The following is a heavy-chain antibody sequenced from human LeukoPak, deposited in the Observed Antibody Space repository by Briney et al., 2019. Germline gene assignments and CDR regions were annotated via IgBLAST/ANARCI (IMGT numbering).Heavy chain of an antibody. J-gene: IGHJ5*02. CDR3: ARSTVDTAMVTGWFDP. Sequence: ASVKVSCKASGYTFTSYYMHWVRQAPGQGLEWMGIINPIGGSTSYAQKFQGRVTMTRDMSTSTVYMELSSLRSEDTAVYYCARSTVDTAMVTGWFDPWGQGTLVTVSS. D-gene: IGHD5-18*01. CDR2: INPIGGST. CDR1: GYTFTSYY. V-gene: IGHV1-46*01.